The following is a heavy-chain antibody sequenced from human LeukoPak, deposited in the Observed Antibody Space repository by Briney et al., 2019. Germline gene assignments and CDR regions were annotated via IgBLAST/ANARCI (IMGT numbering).Heavy chain of an antibody. D-gene: IGHD2-15*01. CDR1: GGTFSSYA. CDR3: ARGTDIVVVVAAANFDY. J-gene: IGHJ4*02. CDR2: INPNSGGT. Sequence: ASVKVSCKASGGTFSSYAISWVRQAPGQGLEWMGWINPNSGGTNYAQKFQGRVTMTRDTSISTAYMELSRLRSDDTAVYYCARGTDIVVVVAAANFDYWGQGTLVTVSS. V-gene: IGHV1-2*02.